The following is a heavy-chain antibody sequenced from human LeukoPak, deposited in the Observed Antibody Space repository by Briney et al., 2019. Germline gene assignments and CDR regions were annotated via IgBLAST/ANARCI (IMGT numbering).Heavy chain of an antibody. D-gene: IGHD3-9*01. V-gene: IGHV2-5*02. CDR3: AHRNYDILTGYYTVFDY. J-gene: IGHJ4*02. CDR1: GFSLSTSGVG. CDR2: IYWDDDK. Sequence: GSGPMLVKPTQTLTLTCTFSGFSLSTSGVGVGWIRQPPGKALEWLALIYWDDDKRYSPSLKSRLTITKDTSKNQVVLTMTNMDPVDTATYYCAHRNYDILTGYYTVFDYWGQGTLVTVSS.